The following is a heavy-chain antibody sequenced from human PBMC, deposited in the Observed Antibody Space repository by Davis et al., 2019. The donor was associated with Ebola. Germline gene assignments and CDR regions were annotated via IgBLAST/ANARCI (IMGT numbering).Heavy chain of an antibody. CDR1: GYTFTGYY. CDR3: ARTKSHRWGSTSSWFDP. Sequence: ASVKVSCKASGYTFTGYYMHWVRQAPGQGLEWMGWINSNSGGTNYAQKFQGWVTMTRDTSISTAYMELSRLTSDDTAVYYCARTKSHRWGSTSSWFDPWGQGTLVTVSS. CDR2: INSNSGGT. D-gene: IGHD2-2*01. V-gene: IGHV1-2*04. J-gene: IGHJ5*02.